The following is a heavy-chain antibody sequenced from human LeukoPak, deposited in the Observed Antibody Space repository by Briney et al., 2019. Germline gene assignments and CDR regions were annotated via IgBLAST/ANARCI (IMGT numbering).Heavy chain of an antibody. CDR1: GDSISSTTYY. Sequence: SETLSLTRIVSGDSISSTTYYWGWIRQSPGKGLEWIASIYYSGSTYYNPSLQSRVTISVDTSNNQFSLKLSSVTAADTAVYYCAVTYYYDSTGYSHFDYWGQGILVTVSS. CDR2: IYYSGST. D-gene: IGHD3-22*01. V-gene: IGHV4-39*01. J-gene: IGHJ4*02. CDR3: AVTYYYDSTGYSHFDY.